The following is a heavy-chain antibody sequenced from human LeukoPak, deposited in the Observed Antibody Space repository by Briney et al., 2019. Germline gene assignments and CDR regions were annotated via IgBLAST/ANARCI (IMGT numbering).Heavy chain of an antibody. CDR1: GGSISSYY. CDR3: ARGYGSGPSTRYFDY. J-gene: IGHJ4*02. V-gene: IGHV4-59*01. Sequence: PSETLSLTCTVSGGSISSYYWSWIRQPPGKGLEWIGYIYYSGSTNYNPSLKSRVTISVDTSKNQFSLKLSSVTAADTAVYYCARGYGSGPSTRYFDYWGQGTLVTVSS. CDR2: IYYSGST. D-gene: IGHD3-10*01.